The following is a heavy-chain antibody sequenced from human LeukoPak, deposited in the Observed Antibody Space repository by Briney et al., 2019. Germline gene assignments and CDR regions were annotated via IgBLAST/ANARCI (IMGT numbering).Heavy chain of an antibody. J-gene: IGHJ4*02. D-gene: IGHD2-8*01. V-gene: IGHV3-21*01. CDR1: GFTFRSYS. Sequence: GGSLRLSCAASGFTFRSYSMNWVRQAPGKGLEWVSSISSSSSYIYYADSVKGRFTISRDNAKNSLYLQMNSLRAEDTAVYYCARVGAIYCTNGVCPPFDYWGQGTLVTVSS. CDR3: ARVGAIYCTNGVCPPFDY. CDR2: ISSSSSYI.